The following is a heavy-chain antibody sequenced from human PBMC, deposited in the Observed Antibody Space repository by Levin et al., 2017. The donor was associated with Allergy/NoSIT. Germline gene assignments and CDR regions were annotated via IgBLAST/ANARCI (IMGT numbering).Heavy chain of an antibody. CDR1: GFTFSNYA. V-gene: IGHV3-23*01. CDR2: ITNSGRT. J-gene: IGHJ4*02. Sequence: PGESLKISCAASGFTFSNYAMSWVRQAPGKGLEWVSAITNSGRTYYAYSFFFLFPVSRDNSKNTLYLQMNSLRADDTAVYYCAKEMTTVVPVFDYWGQRTLVTVSS. CDR3: AKEMTTVVPVFDY. D-gene: IGHD4-23*01.